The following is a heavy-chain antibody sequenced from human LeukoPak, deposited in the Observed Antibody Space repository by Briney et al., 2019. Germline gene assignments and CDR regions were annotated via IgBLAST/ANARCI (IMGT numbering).Heavy chain of an antibody. CDR2: IYYSGST. J-gene: IGHJ4*02. CDR1: GGSISSSSYY. D-gene: IGHD6-13*01. V-gene: IGHV4-39*01. Sequence: PSETLSLTCTVSGGSISSSSYYWGWIRQPPGNGLEWIGSIYYSGSTYYNPSLNSRVTISVDPSKNQFSPKLSSVTAADTAVYYCARHRKIAAPLDYWGQGTLVTVSS. CDR3: ARHRKIAAPLDY.